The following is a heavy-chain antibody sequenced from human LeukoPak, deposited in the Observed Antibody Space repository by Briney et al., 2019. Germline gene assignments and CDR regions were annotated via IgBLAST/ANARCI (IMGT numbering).Heavy chain of an antibody. J-gene: IGHJ4*02. CDR2: IRYDGSNK. D-gene: IGHD6-19*01. Sequence: GGSLRLSCAASGFTFSSYGMHWVRQAPGKGLEWVAFIRYDGSNKYYADSVKGRFTISRDNSKNTLYLQMNSLRAEDTAVYCCAEGGRVSGWYVYWGQGTLVTVSS. CDR3: AEGGRVSGWYVY. CDR1: GFTFSSYG. V-gene: IGHV3-30*02.